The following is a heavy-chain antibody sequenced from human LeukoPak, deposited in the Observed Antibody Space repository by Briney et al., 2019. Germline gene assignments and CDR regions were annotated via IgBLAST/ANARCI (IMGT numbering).Heavy chain of an antibody. CDR1: GYTFINYG. CDR2: ISAYNGNT. CDR3: ARVSTNSRVAGYDPQWYFDL. Sequence: ASMKISCKGSGYTFINYGFSWVRQAPGQGLEWMGWISAYNGNTNYLQKFQGRVTMTTDTSTNPVYMELRSLRSDDTAVYYCARVSTNSRVAGYDPQWYFDLWGRGTPVTVSP. D-gene: IGHD5-12*01. J-gene: IGHJ2*01. V-gene: IGHV1-18*04.